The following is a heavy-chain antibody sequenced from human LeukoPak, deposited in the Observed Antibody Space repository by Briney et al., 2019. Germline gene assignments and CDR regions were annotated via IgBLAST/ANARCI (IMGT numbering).Heavy chain of an antibody. CDR3: ARDPRGYCSSTSCYLSGFDP. D-gene: IGHD2-2*01. CDR1: GGSISSGSYY. J-gene: IGHJ5*02. V-gene: IGHV4-61*02. CDR2: IYTSGST. Sequence: SETLSLTCTVSGGSISSGSYYWSWIRQPAGKGLEWIGRIYTSGSTNYNPSLKSRVTISVDTSKNQFSLKLSSVTAADTAVYYCARDPRGYCSSTSCYLSGFDPWGQGTLVTVSS.